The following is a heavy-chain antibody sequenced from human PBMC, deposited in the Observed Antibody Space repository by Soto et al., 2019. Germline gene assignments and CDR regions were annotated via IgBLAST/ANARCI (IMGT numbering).Heavy chain of an antibody. CDR1: GYIFTAYS. V-gene: IGHV1-46*01. D-gene: IGHD3-9*01. J-gene: IGHJ3*02. CDR2: VNPSGGST. Sequence: QVQLVQSGAEVKKPGASVKVSCKASGYIFTAYSMHWVRQAPGQGLEWMGVVNPSGGSTNYAQKFQGRITMTRDTSTSTVYMDLSSLTSEDTAVYYCARGGSNDWQVAFDIWGQGTMVTVSS. CDR3: ARGGSNDWQVAFDI.